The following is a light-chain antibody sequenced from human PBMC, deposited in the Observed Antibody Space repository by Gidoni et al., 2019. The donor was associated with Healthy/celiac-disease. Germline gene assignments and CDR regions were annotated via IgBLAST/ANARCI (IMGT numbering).Light chain of an antibody. CDR2: KDS. V-gene: IGLV3-25*03. CDR1: ALPKQY. CDR3: QSADSSGTWV. J-gene: IGLJ3*02. Sequence: YELTQPPSVSVSPGHTARITCSGDALPKQYAYWYQQKPGQAPVLVIYKDSERPSGIPERFSGSSSGTTVTLTISGVQAEDEADYYCQSADSSGTWVFGGGTKLTVL.